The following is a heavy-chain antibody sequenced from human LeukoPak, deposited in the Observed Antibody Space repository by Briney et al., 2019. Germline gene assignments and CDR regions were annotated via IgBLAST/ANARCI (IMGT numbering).Heavy chain of an antibody. CDR1: GLTFTNYW. CDR2: INQDGTGK. V-gene: IGHV3-7*05. Sequence: GGSLRLSRAASGLTFTNYWMNWVRQAPGIGLEWVGNINQDGTGKYYAASVEGRFTTSRDNAQNSLYLQMNTLRVEDTAVYYCAAAGVGTFDTWGQGTLVTVSS. CDR3: AAAGVGTFDT. D-gene: IGHD6-25*01. J-gene: IGHJ5*02.